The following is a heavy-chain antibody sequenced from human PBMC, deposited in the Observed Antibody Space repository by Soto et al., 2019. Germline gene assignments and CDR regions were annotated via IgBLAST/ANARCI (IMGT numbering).Heavy chain of an antibody. CDR2: IWYDGSNK. Sequence: SLRLSCAASGFTFSSYGMHWVRQAPGKGLEWVAVIWYDGSNKYYADSVKGRFTISRDNSKNTLYLQMNSLRAEDTAVYYCARDVTTVTTRTPDYYYYYGMDVWGQGTTVTVSS. CDR1: GFTFSSYG. D-gene: IGHD4-4*01. V-gene: IGHV3-33*01. J-gene: IGHJ6*02. CDR3: ARDVTTVTTRTPDYYYYYGMDV.